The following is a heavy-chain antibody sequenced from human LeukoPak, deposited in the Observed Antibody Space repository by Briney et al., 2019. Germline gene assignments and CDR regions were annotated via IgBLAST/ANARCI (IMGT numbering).Heavy chain of an antibody. V-gene: IGHV3-23*01. CDR2: ISGSGGST. D-gene: IGHD5-18*01. CDR3: AKRGGNTAITRHFDY. Sequence: GGSLRLSCAASGFTFSSYAMSWVRQAPGKGLEWVSSISGSGGSTYYADSVKGRFTISRDSSKNTLYLQMDSLRAEDTAVYYCAKRGGNTAITRHFDYWGQGTLVTVTS. J-gene: IGHJ4*02. CDR1: GFTFSSYA.